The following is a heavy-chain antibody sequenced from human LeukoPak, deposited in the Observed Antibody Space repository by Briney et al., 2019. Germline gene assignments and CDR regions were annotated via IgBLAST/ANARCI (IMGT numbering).Heavy chain of an antibody. CDR2: IYYSGST. Sequence: SETLSLTCTVSGGSISSYYWSWIRQPPGKGLEWIGYIYYSGSTNYNPSLKSRVTISEDTSKNPFSLKLSSVTAADTAVYYCARLAAATDHYYGMDVWGKGTTVTVSS. V-gene: IGHV4-59*01. CDR3: ARLAAATDHYYGMDV. J-gene: IGHJ6*04. CDR1: GGSISSYY. D-gene: IGHD6-13*01.